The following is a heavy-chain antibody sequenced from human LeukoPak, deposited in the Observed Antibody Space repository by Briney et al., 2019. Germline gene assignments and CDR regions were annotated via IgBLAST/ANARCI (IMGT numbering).Heavy chain of an antibody. Sequence: ASVKVSCKTSGYTLTSYGINWVRQAPDQGLEWMGWINTDTGNPTYAQGFTGRFVFSLDTPVSTAYLQINNLQIEDTAVYYCAHSAVYYFDLWGQGTLVTVSS. V-gene: IGHV7-4-1*02. CDR2: INTDTGNP. CDR3: AHSAVYYFDL. J-gene: IGHJ4*02. D-gene: IGHD3-16*01. CDR1: GYTLTSYG.